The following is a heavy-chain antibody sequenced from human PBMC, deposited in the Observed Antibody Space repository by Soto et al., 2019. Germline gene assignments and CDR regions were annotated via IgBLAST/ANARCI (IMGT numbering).Heavy chain of an antibody. CDR3: AKALYYYDSSPLDH. D-gene: IGHD3-22*01. J-gene: IGHJ4*02. CDR2: INSDGTDS. CDR1: GFDFEDFA. V-gene: IGHV3-43D*04. Sequence: SLRLSCAAAGFDFEDFAMHWVRQAPGKGLEWVSLINSDGTDSYYMDSVRGRFTISRDNGKNSLYLQMDRLRPEDTAFYFCAKALYYYDSSPLDHWGQGTLLTVSS.